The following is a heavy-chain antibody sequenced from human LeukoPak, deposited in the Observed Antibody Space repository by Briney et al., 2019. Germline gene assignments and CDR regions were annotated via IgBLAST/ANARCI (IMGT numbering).Heavy chain of an antibody. V-gene: IGHV4-34*01. CDR1: GGSSSGYY. D-gene: IGHD3-16*01. J-gene: IGHJ4*02. CDR3: ARAGRMITFGGVITPADY. Sequence: PSETLSLTCAVYGGSSSGYYWSWIRQPPGKGLEWIGEINHSGSTNYNPSLKSRVTISVDTSRNQFSLKLSSVTAADTAVYYCARAGRMITFGGVITPADYWGQGTLVTVSS. CDR2: INHSGST.